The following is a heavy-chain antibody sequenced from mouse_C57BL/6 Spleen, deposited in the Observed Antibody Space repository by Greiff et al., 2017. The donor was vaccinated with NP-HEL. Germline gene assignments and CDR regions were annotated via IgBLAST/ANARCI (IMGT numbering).Heavy chain of an antibody. D-gene: IGHD4-1*01. CDR3: ATSANWDYFDY. CDR1: GYTFTSYW. V-gene: IGHV1-74*01. Sequence: QVQLQQPGAELVKPGASVKVSCKASGYTFTSYWMHWVKQRPGQGLEWIGRIHPSDSDTNYNQKFKGKATLTVDKSSSTAYMQLISLTSEDSAVYYCATSANWDYFDYWGQGTTLTVSS. CDR2: IHPSDSDT. J-gene: IGHJ2*01.